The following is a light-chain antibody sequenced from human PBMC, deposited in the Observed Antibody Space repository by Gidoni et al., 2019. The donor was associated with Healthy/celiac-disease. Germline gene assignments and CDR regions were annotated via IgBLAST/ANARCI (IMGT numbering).Light chain of an antibody. Sequence: LQMTQSPSYLSASVGDRVTITCRASQSISSYLNWYQQKPGKAPKLLIYAASSLQSGVPSRFSGSGSGTDFTLTISSLQPEDFATYYCQQSYSTPRTFGGGTKVEIK. CDR1: QSISSY. CDR2: AAS. V-gene: IGKV1-39*01. CDR3: QQSYSTPRT. J-gene: IGKJ4*01.